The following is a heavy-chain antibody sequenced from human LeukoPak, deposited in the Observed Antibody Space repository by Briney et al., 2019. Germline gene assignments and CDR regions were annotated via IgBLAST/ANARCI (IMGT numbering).Heavy chain of an antibody. Sequence: PSETLSLTCTVSGGSISSYYWSWIRQPPGKGLEWIGYIYYSGSTNYNPSLKSRVTMSIDTSKKQFSLKLRTATAADTAVYYCARGFWGSIAALRDFYFYMDVWGKGTTVTVSS. CDR2: IYYSGST. CDR3: ARGFWGSIAALRDFYFYMDV. D-gene: IGHD6-6*01. J-gene: IGHJ6*03. CDR1: GGSISSYY. V-gene: IGHV4-59*08.